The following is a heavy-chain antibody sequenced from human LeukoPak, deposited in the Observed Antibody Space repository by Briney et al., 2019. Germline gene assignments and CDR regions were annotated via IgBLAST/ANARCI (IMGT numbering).Heavy chain of an antibody. CDR3: ARDKIVGPTTLDY. CDR2: INTDGSIT. CDR1: GFTFSDYW. J-gene: IGHJ4*02. V-gene: IGHV3-74*01. D-gene: IGHD1-26*01. Sequence: GGSLRLSCAASGFTFSDYWIHWVRQASGKGLVWVSRINTDGSITNYADSVKGRFSISRDNAKNSLYLQMNSLRADDTAVYYCARDKIVGPTTLDYWGQGTLVTVSS.